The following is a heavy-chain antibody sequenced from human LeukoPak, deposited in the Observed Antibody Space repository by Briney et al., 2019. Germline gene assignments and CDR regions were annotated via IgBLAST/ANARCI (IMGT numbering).Heavy chain of an antibody. CDR3: ARRPGIAAAGIDY. Sequence: GRSLRLSCAASGFSFRTYGMHWVRQAPGKGLEWVAVMWFDGGNENYADSVKGRFTISRDISKNTVYLQLNSLRVEDTAVYYCARRPGIAAAGIDYWGQGTLVTVSS. CDR1: GFSFRTYG. CDR2: MWFDGGNE. D-gene: IGHD6-13*01. V-gene: IGHV3-33*01. J-gene: IGHJ4*02.